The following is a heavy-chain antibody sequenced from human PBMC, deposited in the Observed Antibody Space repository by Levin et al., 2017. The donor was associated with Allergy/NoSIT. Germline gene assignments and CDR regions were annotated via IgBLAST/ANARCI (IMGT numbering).Heavy chain of an antibody. V-gene: IGHV3-7*01. CDR1: GFTFTSHW. CDR2: MDRDGSAK. CDR3: ARDNNWSRDY. J-gene: IGHJ4*02. D-gene: IGHD3-3*01. Sequence: QPGGSLRLSCEASGFTFTSHWMHWVRQAPGKGLEWVADMDRDGSAKHYVDSVKGRFTISRDNPKNSVYLEMNSLRAEDTAVYYCARDNNWSRDYWGQGTLVTVSS.